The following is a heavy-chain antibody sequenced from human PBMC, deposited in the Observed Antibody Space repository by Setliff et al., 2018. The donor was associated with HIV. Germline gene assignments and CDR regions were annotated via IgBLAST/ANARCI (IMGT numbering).Heavy chain of an antibody. Sequence: SETLSLTCTVSGGSISSYYWSWIRQPPGKGLEWLGYIFSSGSTNYNPSLEGRGSILLDTSKNQFSLKLSSVTAADTAVYYCARHAPYPPWAYYYYYMDVWGKGTTVTVSS. CDR3: ARHAPYPPWAYYYYYMDV. V-gene: IGHV4-59*08. CDR2: IFSSGST. CDR1: GGSISSYY. D-gene: IGHD3-16*01. J-gene: IGHJ6*03.